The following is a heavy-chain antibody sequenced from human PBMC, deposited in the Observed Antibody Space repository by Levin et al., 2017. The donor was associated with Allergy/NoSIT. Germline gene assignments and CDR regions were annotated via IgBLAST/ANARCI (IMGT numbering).Heavy chain of an antibody. J-gene: IGHJ1*01. V-gene: IGHV1-18*01. Sequence: VASVKVSCKASGYTFTLYGISWVRQAPGQGLEWMGWISAYNGNTNYAQKLQGRVTMTTDTSTTTAYMELRSLTSDDTAVYYCARGAPGTTVTNAEYFQHWGQGTLVTVSS. D-gene: IGHD4-17*01. CDR3: ARGAPGTTVTNAEYFQH. CDR1: GYTFTLYG. CDR2: ISAYNGNT.